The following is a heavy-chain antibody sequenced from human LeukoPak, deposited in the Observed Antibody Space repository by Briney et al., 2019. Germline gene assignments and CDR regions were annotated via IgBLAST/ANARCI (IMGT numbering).Heavy chain of an antibody. J-gene: IGHJ4*02. CDR1: GGSISSSSYY. CDR2: IYYSGST. Sequence: SETLSLTCTVSGGSISSSSYYWGWIRQPPGKGLEWIGSIYYSGSTYYNPSLKSRVTISVDTSKNQSSLRLTSVTAADTAVYYCARQTGSGMFILPGGQGTLVTVSS. V-gene: IGHV4-39*01. D-gene: IGHD3-3*01. CDR3: ARQTGSGMFILP.